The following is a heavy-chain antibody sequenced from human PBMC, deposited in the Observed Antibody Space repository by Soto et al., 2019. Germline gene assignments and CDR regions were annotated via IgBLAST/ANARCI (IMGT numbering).Heavy chain of an antibody. D-gene: IGHD2-15*01. CDR3: ARDHRYCSGGSCPSGYYGMDV. V-gene: IGHV4-30-4*01. CDR1: GGSISSGDYY. Sequence: QVQLQESGPGLVKPSQTLSLTCTVSGGSISSGDYYWSWIRQPPGKGLEWIGYIYYSGSTYYNPSLKSRVTISVDTSKNQFSLKLSSVTAADTAVYYCARDHRYCSGGSCPSGYYGMDVWGQGTTVTVSS. J-gene: IGHJ6*02. CDR2: IYYSGST.